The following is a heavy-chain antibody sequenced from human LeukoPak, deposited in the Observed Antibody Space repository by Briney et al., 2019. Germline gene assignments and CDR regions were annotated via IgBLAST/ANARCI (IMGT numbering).Heavy chain of an antibody. Sequence: PGGSLRLSCAASGFTFSSYWMHWVRQAPGKGLVWISRINSDGSSTSYADSVKGRFTISRDNAKNTLYLQMNSLKTEDTAVYYCTTRRPDAFDIWGQGTMVTVSS. CDR3: TTRRPDAFDI. CDR2: INSDGSST. J-gene: IGHJ3*02. D-gene: IGHD1-1*01. V-gene: IGHV3-74*01. CDR1: GFTFSSYW.